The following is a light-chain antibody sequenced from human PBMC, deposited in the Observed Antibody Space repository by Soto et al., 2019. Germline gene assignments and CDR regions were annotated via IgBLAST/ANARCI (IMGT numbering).Light chain of an antibody. J-gene: IGKJ2*01. Sequence: EIVMTQSPATLSVSPGERATLSCRASQSVSSNLAWYQQKPGQPPRLLIYGASTRAAGIPARFSGSGSGTKFTLTISSLQSEDVAVYYYQQYNNWPPYTFGQGTKLEIK. V-gene: IGKV3-15*01. CDR2: GAS. CDR3: QQYNNWPPYT. CDR1: QSVSSN.